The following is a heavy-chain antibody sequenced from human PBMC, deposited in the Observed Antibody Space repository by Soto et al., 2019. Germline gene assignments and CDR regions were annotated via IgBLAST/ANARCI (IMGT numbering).Heavy chain of an antibody. CDR1: GGSISSSNW. Sequence: SETLSLTCAVSGGSISSSNWWSWVRQPPGKGLEWIGEIYHSGSTNYNPSLKSRVTISVDKSKNQFSLKLSSVTAADTAVYYCARGSIAAAGPKANYYYYYGMDVWGQGTTVTVS. CDR2: IYHSGST. D-gene: IGHD6-13*01. J-gene: IGHJ6*02. CDR3: ARGSIAAAGPKANYYYYYGMDV. V-gene: IGHV4-4*02.